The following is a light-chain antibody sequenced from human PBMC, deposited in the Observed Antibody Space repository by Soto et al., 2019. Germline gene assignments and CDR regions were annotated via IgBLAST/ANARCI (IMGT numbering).Light chain of an antibody. CDR3: QQFDRNPLWT. V-gene: IGKV3-20*01. Sequence: EIVLTQSPGTLSLSPGERATLSCRASQSVSNIYLAWYQQKPGRAPRLLIYGASNRASGIPARFSGSGSGTDFTLTISRLEPEDFAVYYCQQFDRNPLWTFGQGTKVEIK. CDR2: GAS. J-gene: IGKJ1*01. CDR1: QSVSNIY.